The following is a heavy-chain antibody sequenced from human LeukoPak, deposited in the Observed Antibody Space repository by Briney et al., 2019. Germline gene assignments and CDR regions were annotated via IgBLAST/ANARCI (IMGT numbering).Heavy chain of an antibody. J-gene: IGHJ3*02. Sequence: ASVKVSCKASGGTFSSYAISWVRQAPGQGLEWMGGIIPIFGTANYAQKFQGRVTITADESTSTAYMELSSLRSEDTAVYYCATPYDGGSWWDAFDIWGQGTMVTVSS. D-gene: IGHD6-13*01. V-gene: IGHV1-69*13. CDR3: ATPYDGGSWWDAFDI. CDR1: GGTFSSYA. CDR2: IIPIFGTA.